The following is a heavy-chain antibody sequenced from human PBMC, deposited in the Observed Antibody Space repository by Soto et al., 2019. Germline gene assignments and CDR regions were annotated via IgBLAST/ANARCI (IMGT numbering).Heavy chain of an antibody. CDR1: GFTFRSHS. CDR2: IETSSSYI. V-gene: IGHV3-21*01. CDR3: EVSVSPSLPLRHTWFDP. D-gene: IGHD3-16*02. Sequence: GGSLRLSCAASGFTFRSHSMNWVRQAPGKGLEWVSEIETSSSYIYYPDSVKGRFTTFRHNAQHSLFLQTNSLGADDTDVYWWEVSVSPSLPLRHTWFDPWGQGTLVT. J-gene: IGHJ5*02.